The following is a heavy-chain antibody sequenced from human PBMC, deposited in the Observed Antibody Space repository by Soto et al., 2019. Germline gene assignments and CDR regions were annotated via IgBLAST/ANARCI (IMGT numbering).Heavy chain of an antibody. CDR3: AKAGGVIDDPTVYRKIDY. Sequence: EVQLLDSGGGLVQPGGSLRLSCAASEFTFSSYAMSWVRQAPGKGLEWVSGIDKSAESAFYADSVKGRFTISRDNSKNTLYLQMNSLRVEDTAVYYCAKAGGVIDDPTVYRKIDYWGQGTLVTVSS. CDR1: EFTFSSYA. V-gene: IGHV3-23*01. J-gene: IGHJ4*02. CDR2: IDKSAESA. D-gene: IGHD2-8*02.